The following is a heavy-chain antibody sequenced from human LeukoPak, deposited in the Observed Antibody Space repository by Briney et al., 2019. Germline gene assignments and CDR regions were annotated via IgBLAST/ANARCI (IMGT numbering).Heavy chain of an antibody. J-gene: IGHJ6*03. Sequence: SVKVSCKASGGTFSSYAISWVRQAPGQGLEWMGRIIPIFGTANYAQKFQGRVTMTRDTSTSTVYMELSSLRSEDTAVYYCARATTYYYYMDVWGKGTTVTVSS. V-gene: IGHV1-69*05. CDR2: IIPIFGTA. CDR3: ARATTYYYYMDV. CDR1: GGTFSSYA. D-gene: IGHD5-12*01.